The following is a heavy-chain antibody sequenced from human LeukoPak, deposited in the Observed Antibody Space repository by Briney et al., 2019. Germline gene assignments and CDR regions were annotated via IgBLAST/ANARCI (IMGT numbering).Heavy chain of an antibody. V-gene: IGHV3-74*01. J-gene: IGHJ4*02. CDR1: GFTFSTYW. CDR2: INSDGSST. CDR3: AKGDYFDY. Sequence: GGSLRLSCAASGFTFSTYWMHWVRQAPGKGLVWVSRINSDGSSTSYADSAKGRFTISRDNAKNSLYLQMNSLRAEDTALYYCAKGDYFDYWGQGTLVTVSS.